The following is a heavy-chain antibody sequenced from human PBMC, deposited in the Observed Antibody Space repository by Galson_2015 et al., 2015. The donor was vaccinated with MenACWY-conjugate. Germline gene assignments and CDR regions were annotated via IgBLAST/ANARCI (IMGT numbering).Heavy chain of an antibody. Sequence: SLRLSCAASGFTFDDYAMHWVRHAPGKGLEWVSGISWNSGSIGYADSVKGRFTISRDNAKNSPYLQMNSLRAEDTAVYYCAKDGRVGTLVRRLTTPPHWGQGTLVTASS. CDR3: AKDGRVGTLVRRLTTPPH. D-gene: IGHD3-10*01. J-gene: IGHJ4*02. CDR1: GFTFDDYA. V-gene: IGHV3-9*01. CDR2: ISWNSGSI.